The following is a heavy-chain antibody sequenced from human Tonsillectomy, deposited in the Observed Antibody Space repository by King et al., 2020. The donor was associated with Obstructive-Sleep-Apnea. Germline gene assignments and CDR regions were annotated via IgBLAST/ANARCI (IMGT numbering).Heavy chain of an antibody. V-gene: IGHV1-18*04. CDR3: ARGWENGHYYYGMDV. CDR2: ISGDNVNT. D-gene: IGHD1-26*01. Sequence: QLVQSGVEVKKPGASVKVSCKASGYTFTSYGINWVRQAPGQGLEWMVCISGDNVNTNYAQKLQGRVTMTTDTSTSTAYMEQRSLRSDDTAVYYCARGWENGHYYYGMDVWGQGTTVTVSS. J-gene: IGHJ6*02. CDR1: GYTFTSYG.